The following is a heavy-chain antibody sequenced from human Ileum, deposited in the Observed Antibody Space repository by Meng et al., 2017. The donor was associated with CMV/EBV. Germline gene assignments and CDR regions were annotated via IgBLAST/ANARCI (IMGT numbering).Heavy chain of an antibody. V-gene: IGHV1-2*02. Sequence: ASVKVSCKASGYTFSGYYMHWVRQAPGQGLEWMGWFNPNSGGTNYAQKFQGRVTMTRDTSISTAYMELSRLRSDDPAVYYCARDFSSTSSTFDYWGQGTLVTVSS. CDR3: ARDFSSTSSTFDY. CDR1: GYTFSGYY. D-gene: IGHD2-2*01. J-gene: IGHJ4*02. CDR2: FNPNSGGT.